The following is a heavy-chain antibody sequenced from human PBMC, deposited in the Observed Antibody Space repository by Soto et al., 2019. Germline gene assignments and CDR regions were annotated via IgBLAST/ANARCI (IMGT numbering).Heavy chain of an antibody. CDR3: SKFKDSTSVRCLQH. Sequence: PGEALKISCESSGYTFANYWIGWVRQVPGKGLEWGAIIYPSDSRTIYSPSFQGQVTISADKSITTAYLQWTSLKASVTAIYYCSKFKDSTSVRCLQHWGQSTPVTVSS. D-gene: IGHD6-6*01. V-gene: IGHV5-51*01. CDR2: IYPSDSRT. J-gene: IGHJ1*01. CDR1: GYTFANYW.